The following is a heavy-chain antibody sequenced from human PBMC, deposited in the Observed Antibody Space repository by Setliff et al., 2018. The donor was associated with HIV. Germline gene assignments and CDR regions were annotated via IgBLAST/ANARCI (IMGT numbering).Heavy chain of an antibody. CDR2: IRFNGRNI. D-gene: IGHD2-21*02. J-gene: IGHJ3*02. V-gene: IGHV3-9*01. CDR1: GFTLNHYA. CDR3: ARSNCGGDCDAFDI. Sequence: GGSLRLSCAASGFTLNHYAMHWVRQAPGKGLEWVSGIRFNGRNIAYAGSVKGRFTISRDNAKNSLYLQMNSLRAEDTAVYYCARSNCGGDCDAFDIWGQGTMVTVSS.